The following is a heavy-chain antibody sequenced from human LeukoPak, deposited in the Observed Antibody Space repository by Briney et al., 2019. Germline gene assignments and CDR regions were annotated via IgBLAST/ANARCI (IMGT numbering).Heavy chain of an antibody. CDR1: GFTFSNYV. V-gene: IGHV3-23*01. CDR2: ISGSGGST. J-gene: IGHJ4*02. D-gene: IGHD5-12*01. CDR3: ARDGGYSGFDADC. Sequence: PGGSLRLSCAASGFTFSNYVMSWVRQAPGKGLEWVSGISGSGGSTYYADSVRGRFTISRENDKNSLFLQMNSLRAEDTAVYYCARDGGYSGFDADCWGQGTLVTVSS.